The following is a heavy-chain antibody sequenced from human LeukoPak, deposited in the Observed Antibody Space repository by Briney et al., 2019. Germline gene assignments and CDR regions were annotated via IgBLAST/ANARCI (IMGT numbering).Heavy chain of an antibody. J-gene: IGHJ3*02. CDR2: VNPSGGST. CDR3: ARVVLHVFDI. Sequence: GASVKVSCKASGYTFTGYYMHWVRQAPGQGLEWMGIVNPSGGSTNYAQKFQGRVTMTRDTSTSTVYMELSSLRSEDTAVYYCARVVLHVFDIWGQGTEVTVSS. V-gene: IGHV1-46*01. CDR1: GYTFTGYY.